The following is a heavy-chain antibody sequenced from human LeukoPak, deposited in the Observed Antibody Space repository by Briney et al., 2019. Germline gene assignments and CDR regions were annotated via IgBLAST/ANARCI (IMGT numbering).Heavy chain of an antibody. J-gene: IGHJ4*02. CDR2: INSDGSST. D-gene: IGHD3-22*01. V-gene: IGHV3-74*01. CDR3: ASVFLSRYSSGSYRDY. Sequence: GGSLRLSCAASGFTFSSYWMHWVRQAPGKGLVWVSRINSDGSSTSYADSVKGRFTISRDNAKNTLYLQMNSLRAEDTAVYCASVFLSRYSSGSYRDYWGQGTLVTVSS. CDR1: GFTFSSYW.